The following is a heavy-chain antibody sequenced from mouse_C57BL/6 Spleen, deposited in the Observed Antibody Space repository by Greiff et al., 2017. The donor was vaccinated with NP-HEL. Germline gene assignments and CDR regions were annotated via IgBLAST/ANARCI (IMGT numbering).Heavy chain of an antibody. Sequence: DVMLVESEGGLVQPGSSMKLSCTASGFTFSDYYIAWVRQVPDKGLEWVANINYDGSSTYYLDSLKSRFIISRDNAKNILYLQMSSLKSEDTATYYCARVGSSYDLDYWGQGTILTVSS. D-gene: IGHD1-1*01. J-gene: IGHJ2*01. V-gene: IGHV5-16*01. CDR1: GFTFSDYY. CDR3: ARVGSSYDLDY. CDR2: INYDGSST.